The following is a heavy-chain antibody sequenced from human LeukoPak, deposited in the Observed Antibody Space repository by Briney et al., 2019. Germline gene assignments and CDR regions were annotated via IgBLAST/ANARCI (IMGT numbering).Heavy chain of an antibody. V-gene: IGHV3-23*01. Sequence: PGGSLRLSCAASGFTFSNYAMSWVRQAPGKGLEWVSGISGSGDNTYYADSVKGRFTISRDNSKNTVYLQMDSLRVEDTAIYYCAKDANIAARPRYFGSWGQGTLVTVSS. CDR2: ISGSGDNT. D-gene: IGHD6-6*01. J-gene: IGHJ4*02. CDR1: GFTFSNYA. CDR3: AKDANIAARPRYFGS.